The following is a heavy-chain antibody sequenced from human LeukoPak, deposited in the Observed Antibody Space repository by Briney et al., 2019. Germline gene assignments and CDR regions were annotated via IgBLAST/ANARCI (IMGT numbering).Heavy chain of an antibody. D-gene: IGHD3-10*01. Sequence: SVKVSCKASGGTFSSYAISWVRQAPGQGLEWMGGIIPIFGTANYAQKFQGRVTITADESTSTAYMELSSLRSEDTAVYYCARENNSGSCAFDIWGQGTMVTVSS. CDR1: GGTFSSYA. J-gene: IGHJ3*02. V-gene: IGHV1-69*13. CDR3: ARENNSGSCAFDI. CDR2: IIPIFGTA.